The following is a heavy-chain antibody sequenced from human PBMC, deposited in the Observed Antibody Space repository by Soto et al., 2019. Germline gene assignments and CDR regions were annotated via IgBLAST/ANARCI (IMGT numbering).Heavy chain of an antibody. V-gene: IGHV4-31*03. CDR1: GGSISSGGYY. CDR2: IYYSGST. CDR3: ARVFSDSSSCFDP. Sequence: SETLSLTCTVSGGSISSGGYYWSWIRQHPGKGLEWIGYIYYSGSTYYNPSLKSRVTISVDTSKNQFSLKLSSVTAADTAVYYCARVFSDSSSCFDPWGQGTLVTVSS. J-gene: IGHJ5*02. D-gene: IGHD6-13*01.